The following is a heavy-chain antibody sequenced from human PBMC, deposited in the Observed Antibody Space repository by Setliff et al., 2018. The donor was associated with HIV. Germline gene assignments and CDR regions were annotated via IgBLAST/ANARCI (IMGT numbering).Heavy chain of an antibody. CDR3: ARQLAVADYFDY. V-gene: IGHV4-34*01. D-gene: IGHD6-19*01. CDR2: INHSGGT. Sequence: SETLSLTCAVYGGSFNGYYWNWIRQPPGKGLEWIGEINHSGGTKYNPSLKSRVTISVDTSKKQFSLKLSSVTAADTAVYYCARQLAVADYFDYWGQGTLVTVSS. J-gene: IGHJ4*02. CDR1: GGSFNGYY.